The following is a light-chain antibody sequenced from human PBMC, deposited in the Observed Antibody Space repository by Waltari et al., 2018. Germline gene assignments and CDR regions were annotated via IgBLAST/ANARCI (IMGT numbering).Light chain of an antibody. J-gene: IGKJ5*01. CDR2: AAT. V-gene: IGKV1-NL1*01. CDR1: RDIYSS. Sequence: DVQMTQSPSSLSASVGDRVTITCRASRDIYSSFAWYQQKPGKAPNLLVYAATRLESGVPSRFSASGAGTSYTLTINGLQSEDTATYYCQQYHSTFITFGQGTRLEIK. CDR3: QQYHSTFIT.